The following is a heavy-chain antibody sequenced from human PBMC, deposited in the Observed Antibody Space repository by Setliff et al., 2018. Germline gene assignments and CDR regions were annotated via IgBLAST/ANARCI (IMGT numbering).Heavy chain of an antibody. Sequence: GSVKVSCKTSGYNFITLGINWVRQAPGQGLEWVGWISPYSGKTDYAQKFQDRVIMTIDSATTTAYMELKTLRSDDTAVYYCARGRGPDIVVTIPGDYWGQGTQVTVSS. V-gene: IGHV1-18*01. CDR2: ISPYSGKT. CDR1: GYNFITLG. J-gene: IGHJ4*02. CDR3: ARGRGPDIVVTIPGDY. D-gene: IGHD2-15*01.